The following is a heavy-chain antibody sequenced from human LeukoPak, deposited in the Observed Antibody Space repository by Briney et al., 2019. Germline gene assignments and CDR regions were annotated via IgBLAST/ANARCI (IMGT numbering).Heavy chain of an antibody. D-gene: IGHD4-17*01. Sequence: PGGSLRLSCAASGFTFSSFWMSWVRQAPGKGLEWVASIKEDGSEKYFVDSVKGRFTVSRDNAENSLYLQMNSLRGEDTAVYYCARDSVGYGDYYYGMDVWGQGTTVTVSS. CDR3: ARDSVGYGDYYYGMDV. J-gene: IGHJ6*02. CDR1: GFTFSSFW. CDR2: IKEDGSEK. V-gene: IGHV3-7*01.